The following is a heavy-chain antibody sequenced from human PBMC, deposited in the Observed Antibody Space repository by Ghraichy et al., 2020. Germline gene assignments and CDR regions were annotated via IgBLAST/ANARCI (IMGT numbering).Heavy chain of an antibody. Sequence: GESLNISCVGSGFTFSGYSMNWVRQSPGKGLEWVSYITSSSRTIFYADSVKGRFTISRDNAQNSLYLQMNSLRDEDTAEYYCARGSKVVRFYYYDGMDVWGQGTTVTVAS. CDR2: ITSSSRTI. J-gene: IGHJ6*02. CDR1: GFTFSGYS. CDR3: ARGSKVVRFYYYDGMDV. D-gene: IGHD4-23*01. V-gene: IGHV3-48*02.